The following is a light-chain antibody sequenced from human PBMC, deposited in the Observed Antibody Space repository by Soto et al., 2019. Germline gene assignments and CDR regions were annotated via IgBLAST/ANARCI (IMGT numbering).Light chain of an antibody. CDR1: LSDVGGYNY. CDR2: EVT. Sequence: QAVVTQPASVSGSPGQSITISCTGTLSDVGGYNYVSWYQHLPGKAPKLIIYEVTNRPSGVSHRFSGSKSGTTASLTISGLQPEDEADYYCSSYTVSSTCVFGGGTKLTVL. V-gene: IGLV2-14*01. J-gene: IGLJ3*02. CDR3: SSYTVSSTCV.